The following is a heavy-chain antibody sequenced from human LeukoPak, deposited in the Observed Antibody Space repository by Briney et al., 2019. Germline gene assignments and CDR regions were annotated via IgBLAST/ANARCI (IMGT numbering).Heavy chain of an antibody. CDR3: AKDWGSGGWYNYFDP. J-gene: IGHJ5*02. D-gene: IGHD6-19*01. CDR2: IAYHGNTE. CDR1: GFTISSHG. Sequence: GRSLRLSCAVSGFTISSHGMHWVRQAPGKGPEWVAMIAYHGNTEYYGDSVKGRFTISRDNSKNTLYLQMDSLRAEDTAVYHCAKDWGSGGWYNYFDPWGQGTLVTVSS. V-gene: IGHV3-30*18.